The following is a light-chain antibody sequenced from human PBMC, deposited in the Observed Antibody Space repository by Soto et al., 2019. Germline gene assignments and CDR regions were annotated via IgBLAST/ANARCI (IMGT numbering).Light chain of an antibody. CDR1: QSVSSN. CDR3: QQRSNWPRT. J-gene: IGKJ1*01. Sequence: EIVMTQSPATLSVSPGERATLSCRASQSVSSNLAWYQQKPGQAPRLLIYGASSRATGIPVRFSGSGSGTDFTLTISSLQSEDFAVYYCQQRSNWPRTFGQGTKVDI. V-gene: IGKV3-15*01. CDR2: GAS.